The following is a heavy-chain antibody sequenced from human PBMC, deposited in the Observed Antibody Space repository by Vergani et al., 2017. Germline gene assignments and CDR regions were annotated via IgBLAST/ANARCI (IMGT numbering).Heavy chain of an antibody. V-gene: IGHV1-24*01. CDR2: FDPEHDEV. D-gene: IGHD3-22*01. CDR1: GYSLTELT. Sequence: QVQLVQSGSEVRKPGASVKVSCQVSGYSLTELTIHWVRQAPGKGLEWMGGFDPEHDEVTFAHHIQGRVTMTEDRSTDTAYMELSSLRPEDTALYYCSIVTDYDDISGYYLNYWGQGTLFTVSS. CDR3: SIVTDYDDISGYYLNY. J-gene: IGHJ4*02.